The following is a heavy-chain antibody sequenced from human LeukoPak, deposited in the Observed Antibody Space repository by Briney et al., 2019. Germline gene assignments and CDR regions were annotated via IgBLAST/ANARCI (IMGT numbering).Heavy chain of an antibody. CDR2: ISWDGGST. J-gene: IGHJ4*02. D-gene: IGHD3-10*01. Sequence: GGSLRLSCAASGFTFDDYTMHWVRQAPGKGLEWVSLISWDGGSTYYADSVKGRFTISRDNSKNSLYLQMNSLRTEDTALYYCAKGEYGSGSYYNWSPTPPDYWGQGTLVTVSS. CDR3: AKGEYGSGSYYNWSPTPPDY. V-gene: IGHV3-43*01. CDR1: GFTFDDYT.